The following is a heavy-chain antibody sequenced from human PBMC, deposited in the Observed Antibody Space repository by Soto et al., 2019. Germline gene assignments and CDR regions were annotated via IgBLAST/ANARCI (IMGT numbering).Heavy chain of an antibody. D-gene: IGHD6-13*01. J-gene: IGHJ4*02. Sequence: GGSLRLSCAASGFTFSSHGMHWVRQAPGKGLEWVAVIWYDGSNKYYADSVKGRFTISRDNSKNTLYLQMNSLRAEDTAVYYCARDRAAAGLDYWGQGTLVTVSS. CDR1: GFTFSSHG. CDR3: ARDRAAAGLDY. V-gene: IGHV3-33*01. CDR2: IWYDGSNK.